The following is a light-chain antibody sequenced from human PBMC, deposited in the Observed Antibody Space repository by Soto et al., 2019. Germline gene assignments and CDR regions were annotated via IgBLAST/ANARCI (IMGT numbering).Light chain of an antibody. J-gene: IGKJ3*01. CDR2: GAS. CDR3: QQYGTSPFT. Sequence: EMVLTQSPGTLSLSPGERATLSCRASQSLSNIYLAWYQQKPGQAPRLLVYGASSRASGIPDRFSGSGSGTDFTLTISRLEPEDFAMYFCQQYGTSPFTFGPGTKVDI. V-gene: IGKV3-20*01. CDR1: QSLSNIY.